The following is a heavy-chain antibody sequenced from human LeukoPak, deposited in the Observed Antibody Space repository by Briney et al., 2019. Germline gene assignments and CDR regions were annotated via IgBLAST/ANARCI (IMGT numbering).Heavy chain of an antibody. Sequence: SETLSLTCTVSGGSISSGDYYWRWLRQPPGTGLEWLGHIYHSGITYYNPSLKSRVTFLVYTSKNQFSLKVTSVTAADTPLYHCPSARAHSSSWYYFDYWGQGTLVTVSS. CDR3: PSARAHSSSWYYFDY. CDR2: IYHSGIT. D-gene: IGHD6-13*01. CDR1: GGSISSGDYY. V-gene: IGHV4-30-4*08. J-gene: IGHJ4*02.